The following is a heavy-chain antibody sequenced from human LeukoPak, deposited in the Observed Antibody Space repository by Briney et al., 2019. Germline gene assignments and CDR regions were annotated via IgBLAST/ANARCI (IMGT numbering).Heavy chain of an antibody. CDR1: GGSFSGYY. D-gene: IGHD3-3*01. Sequence: SETLSLTCAVYGGSFSGYYWSWIRQPPGKGLEWIGEINHRGSTNYNPSLKSRVTISVDTSKNQFSLKLSSVTAADTAVYYCARGQAFTFFGVVIRYYYYYYMDVWGKGTTVTVSS. CDR2: INHRGST. CDR3: ARGQAFTFFGVVIRYYYYYYMDV. V-gene: IGHV4-34*01. J-gene: IGHJ6*03.